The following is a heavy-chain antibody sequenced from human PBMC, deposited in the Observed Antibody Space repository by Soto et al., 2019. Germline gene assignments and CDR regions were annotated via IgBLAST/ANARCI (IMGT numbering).Heavy chain of an antibody. J-gene: IGHJ2*01. D-gene: IGHD2-15*01. CDR1: GGTFSSYA. Sequence: QVQLVQSGAEVKKPGSSVKVSCKASGGTFSSYAISWVRQAPGQGLEWMGGIIPIFGTANYAQKFQGRVTITADESTSTAYMGLSSLRSEDTAVYYCARGGVGYCSGGSCYPYWYFDLWGRGTLVTVSS. CDR2: IIPIFGTA. CDR3: ARGGVGYCSGGSCYPYWYFDL. V-gene: IGHV1-69*01.